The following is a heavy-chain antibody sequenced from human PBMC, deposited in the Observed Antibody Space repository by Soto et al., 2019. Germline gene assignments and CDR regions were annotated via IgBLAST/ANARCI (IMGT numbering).Heavy chain of an antibody. CDR1: GYTFTSYY. Sequence: ASVKVSCKASGYTFTSYYMHWVRQAPGQGLEWMGIINPSGGSTSYAQKFQGRVTMTRDTSTSTVYMELSSLRSEDTAVYYCARRDSSGYYYNWFDPWGQGTLVTVSS. CDR3: ARRDSSGYYYNWFDP. CDR2: INPSGGST. V-gene: IGHV1-46*01. D-gene: IGHD3-22*01. J-gene: IGHJ5*02.